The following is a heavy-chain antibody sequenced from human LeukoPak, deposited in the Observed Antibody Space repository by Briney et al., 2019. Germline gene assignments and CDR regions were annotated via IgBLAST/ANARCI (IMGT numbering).Heavy chain of an antibody. CDR1: GVSVRRDSYY. D-gene: IGHD2-15*01. CDR2: IYYTGTT. J-gene: IGHJ5*02. Sequence: PSETLSLTCPVSGVSVRRDSYYWSWIRQPPGKGLEWIGYIYYTGTTNYNPSLKSRVTISVDTSKNQFSLKVSSVTAADTAVYYCARKYCSRGSCYSPMGFDPWGQGTLVSVSS. CDR3: ARKYCSRGSCYSPMGFDP. V-gene: IGHV4-61*01.